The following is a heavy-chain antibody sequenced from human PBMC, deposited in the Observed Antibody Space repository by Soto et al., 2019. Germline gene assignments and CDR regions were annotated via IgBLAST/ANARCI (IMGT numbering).Heavy chain of an antibody. J-gene: IGHJ3*02. V-gene: IGHV3-7*05. CDR3: ARGLDDM. CDR2: INHDGSEM. Sequence: EVQVVESGGGSVQPGGSLRLSCTVSGFPFSGYLMDWVRQAPGKGLEWVANINHDGSEMYYGDSVKGRFTISRDNAKNSLYLQMNSLRVEDTAVYYCARGLDDMWGQGTMVTVSS. CDR1: GFPFSGYL. D-gene: IGHD3-10*01.